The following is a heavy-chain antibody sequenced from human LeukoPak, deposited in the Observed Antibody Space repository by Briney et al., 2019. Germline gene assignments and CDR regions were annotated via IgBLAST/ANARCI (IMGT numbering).Heavy chain of an antibody. J-gene: IGHJ4*02. D-gene: IGHD7-27*01. CDR1: GYTFIDYF. CDR2: LNPNNGYT. V-gene: IGHV1-2*06. CDR3: ARDLSSTANWEFDY. Sequence: ASVKVSCKTSGYTFIDYFIHWVRQAPGQGIEWMGRLNPNNGYTFYTEEFQGRVTMTSDTSISTAYMELTSLTSDDTALYYCARDLSSTANWEFDYWGQGTLVTVSS.